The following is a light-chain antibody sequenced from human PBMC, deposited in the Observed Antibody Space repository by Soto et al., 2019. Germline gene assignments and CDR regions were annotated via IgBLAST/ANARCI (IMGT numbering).Light chain of an antibody. V-gene: IGLV2-14*01. Sequence: QSALTQPASVSGSPGQSITISCTGTSSDVGGYDYVSWYQQHPGKAPKLMIYEVSSRPSGVSNRFFGSKSGNTASLTISGLQAEDEADYYCSSYTSSSTPYVFGTGTKLTVL. CDR3: SSYTSSSTPYV. CDR1: SSDVGGYDY. CDR2: EVS. J-gene: IGLJ1*01.